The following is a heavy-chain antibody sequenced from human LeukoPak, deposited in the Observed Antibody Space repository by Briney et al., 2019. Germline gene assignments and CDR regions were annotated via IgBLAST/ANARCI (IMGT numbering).Heavy chain of an antibody. Sequence: VASVKVSCKASGYSFTNYGVSWVRQAPGQGLEWLGWISAHNGKTDFSPRFHGRLILTTDTSTSTSYMELSSLRPDDTAVYFCARDSMVVVTIHDAFGIWGQGTRVTVSS. D-gene: IGHD3-22*01. CDR1: GYSFTNYG. CDR2: ISAHNGKT. V-gene: IGHV1-18*04. CDR3: ARDSMVVVTIHDAFGI. J-gene: IGHJ3*02.